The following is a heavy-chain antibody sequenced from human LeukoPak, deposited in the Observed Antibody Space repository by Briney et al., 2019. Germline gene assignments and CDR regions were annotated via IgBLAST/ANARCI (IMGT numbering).Heavy chain of an antibody. CDR2: IIPIFGTA. D-gene: IGHD3-22*01. J-gene: IGHJ4*02. CDR1: GYTFTGYY. CDR3: ARYRYYYDSSGLGYFDY. Sequence: SVKVSCKASGYTFTGYYMHWARQAPGQGLEWMGGIIPIFGTANYAQKFQGRVTITADESTSTAYMELSSLRSEDTAVYYCARYRYYYDSSGLGYFDYWGQGTLVTVSS. V-gene: IGHV1-69*13.